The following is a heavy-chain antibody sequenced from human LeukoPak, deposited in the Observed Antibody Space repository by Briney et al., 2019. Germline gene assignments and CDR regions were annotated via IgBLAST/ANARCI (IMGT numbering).Heavy chain of an antibody. CDR1: GFTFSSYD. D-gene: IGHD2-2*01. J-gene: IGHJ4*02. Sequence: GGSLRLSCAASGFTFSSYDMHWVRQATGKGLEWVSVIGTAGDTYYPGSVKGRFTISRENAKNSLYLQMTSLRAGDTAVYYCARVYFSGYCSSTSCYATRGDGYYFDYWGQGTLVTVSS. CDR2: IGTAGDT. V-gene: IGHV3-13*01. CDR3: ARVYFSGYCSSTSCYATRGDGYYFDY.